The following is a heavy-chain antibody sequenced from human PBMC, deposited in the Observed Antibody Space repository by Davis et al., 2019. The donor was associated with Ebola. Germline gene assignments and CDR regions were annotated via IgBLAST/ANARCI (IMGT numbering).Heavy chain of an antibody. CDR3: ARGTYYYGSGSYPEY. CDR1: GGSISSYY. CDR2: IYYSGST. V-gene: IGHV4-59*01. J-gene: IGHJ4*02. D-gene: IGHD3-10*01. Sequence: GSLRLSCTVSGGSISSYYWSWIRQPPGKGLEWIGYIYYSGSTNYNPALKSRVTISVDTSKNQFSRKLSSVTAADTAVYYCARGTYYYGSGSYPEYWGQGTLVTVSS.